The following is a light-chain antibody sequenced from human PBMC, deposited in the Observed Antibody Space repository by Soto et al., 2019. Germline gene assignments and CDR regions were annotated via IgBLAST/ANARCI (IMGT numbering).Light chain of an antibody. CDR1: QSVSSN. Sequence: EIVKTQSPATLSVSPGERATLSCRASQSVSSNLAWYQQKPGQAPRLLIYGASTRATGIPARFSGSGSGTDFTLTISSLQSEDFAVYYCQQYNNWPRTFGQGTKVEIK. J-gene: IGKJ1*01. CDR3: QQYNNWPRT. V-gene: IGKV3-15*01. CDR2: GAS.